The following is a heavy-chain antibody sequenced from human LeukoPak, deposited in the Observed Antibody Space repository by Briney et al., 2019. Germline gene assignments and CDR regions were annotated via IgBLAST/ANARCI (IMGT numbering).Heavy chain of an antibody. J-gene: IGHJ4*02. CDR3: AREVDYYDSSDYFPLGY. V-gene: IGHV1-69*13. CDR1: GGTFSSYA. CDR2: IIPIFGTA. D-gene: IGHD3-22*01. Sequence: SVKVSCKASGGTFSSYAISWVRQAPGQGLEWMGGIIPIFGTANYAQKFQGRVTITADESTSTAYMELSRLKSDDTAVYYCAREVDYYDSSDYFPLGYWGRGTLVTVSS.